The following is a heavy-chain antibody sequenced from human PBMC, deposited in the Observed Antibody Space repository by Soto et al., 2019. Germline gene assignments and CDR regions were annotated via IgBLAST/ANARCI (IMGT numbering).Heavy chain of an antibody. J-gene: IGHJ4*02. CDR2: INHSGST. CDR3: ARPTGPGTGGFLRKWFEY. CDR1: GGSFSGYY. V-gene: IGHV4-34*01. D-gene: IGHD1-1*01. Sequence: SETLSLTCAVYGGSFSGYYWSWIRQPPGKGLEWIGEINHSGSTNYNPSLKSRVTISVDTSKNQFSLKLSSVTAADTAVYYCARPTGPGTGGFLRKWFEYWGQGNLVTVSS.